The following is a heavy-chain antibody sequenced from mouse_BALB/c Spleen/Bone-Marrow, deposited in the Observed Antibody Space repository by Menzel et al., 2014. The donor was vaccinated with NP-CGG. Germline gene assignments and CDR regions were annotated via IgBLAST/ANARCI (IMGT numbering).Heavy chain of an antibody. V-gene: IGHV5-4*02. J-gene: IGHJ4*01. CDR1: GFTFSDYY. CDR3: TRYGNYPRDH. CDR2: ISDGGSYT. Sequence: VQLKESGGGLVKPGGSLKLSCAASGFTFSDYYMYWVRQTPEKRLAWVATISDGGSYTYYPDSVKGRFTISRDNAKNNLYLQVSSQNSDGTAMGYCTRYGNYPRDHWGLGTSVTVSS. D-gene: IGHD2-1*01.